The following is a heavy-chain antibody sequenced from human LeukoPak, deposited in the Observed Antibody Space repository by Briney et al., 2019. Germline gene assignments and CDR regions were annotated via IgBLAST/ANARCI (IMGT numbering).Heavy chain of an antibody. CDR1: GGSISSSSYY. V-gene: IGHV4-61*05. D-gene: IGHD3-22*01. CDR3: ARGVEYYDSSGYYYTWFDP. Sequence: SETLSLTCTVSGGSISSSSYYWSWIRQPPGKGLEWIGYVYYSGSTNYNPSLKSRVTISVDTSKNQFSLKLSSVTAADTAVYYCARGVEYYDSSGYYYTWFDPWGQGTLVTVSS. CDR2: VYYSGST. J-gene: IGHJ5*02.